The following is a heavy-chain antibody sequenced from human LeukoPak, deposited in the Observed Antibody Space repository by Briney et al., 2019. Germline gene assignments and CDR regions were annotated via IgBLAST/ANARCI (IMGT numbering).Heavy chain of an antibody. CDR3: AHCRITGYYGSGTGGYYFDY. Sequence: SGPTLVKPTQTLTLTCTFSGFSLSTSGVGVGWIRQPPGKALEWLALIYWDDDKRYSPSLKSRLTITKDTSKNKVVLTLTNMAPVDTATYYCAHCRITGYYGSGTGGYYFDYWGQGTLVTVSS. J-gene: IGHJ4*02. V-gene: IGHV2-5*02. CDR1: GFSLSTSGVG. D-gene: IGHD3-10*01. CDR2: IYWDDDK.